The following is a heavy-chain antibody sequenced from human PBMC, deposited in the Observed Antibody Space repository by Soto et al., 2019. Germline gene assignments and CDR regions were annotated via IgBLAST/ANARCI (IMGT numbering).Heavy chain of an antibody. CDR1: GGSFSGYY. CDR2: INHSGST. V-gene: IGHV4-34*01. D-gene: IGHD6-19*01. CDR3: ARGPHIAVAGIISYYYYGMDV. J-gene: IGHJ6*02. Sequence: QVQLQQWGAGLLKPSETLSLTCAVYGGSFSGYYWSWIRQPPGKGLEWIGEINHSGSTNYNPSLKSRVTISVDTSKNQFSLKLSSVTAADTAVYYCARGPHIAVAGIISYYYYGMDVWGQGTTVTVSS.